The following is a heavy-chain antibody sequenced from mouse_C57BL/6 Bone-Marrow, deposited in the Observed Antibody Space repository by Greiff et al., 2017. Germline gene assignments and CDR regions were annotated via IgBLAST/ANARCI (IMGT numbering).Heavy chain of an antibody. D-gene: IGHD1-1*01. CDR2: IWSGGST. J-gene: IGHJ2*01. V-gene: IGHV2-2*01. CDR1: GFSLTSYG. CDR3: ARNYYGSSSYYFDY. Sequence: VQGVESGPGLVQPSQSLSITCTVSGFSLTSYGVHWVRQSPGKGLEWLGVIWSGGSTDYNAAFISRLSISKDNSKSQVFFKMNSLQADDTAIYYCARNYYGSSSYYFDYWGQGTTLTVSS.